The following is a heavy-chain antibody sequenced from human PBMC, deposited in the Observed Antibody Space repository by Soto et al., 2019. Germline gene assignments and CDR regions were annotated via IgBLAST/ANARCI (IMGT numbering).Heavy chain of an antibody. CDR3: ARCYCSVGSCYSCCPFEL. CDR2: IRAYNGNT. CDR1: GCTFTNYV. Sequence: QVQLVQSGSEVKKPGASVKLSCKASGCTFTNYVMSWVRQAPGQGLEWMGWIRAYNGNTNHAHNFQRRGTMTTNTSANTAYIKLWSLRPDVTAVYYCARCYCSVGSCYSCCPFELWGRGALVTVSS. D-gene: IGHD2-15*01. J-gene: IGHJ2*01. V-gene: IGHV1-18*01.